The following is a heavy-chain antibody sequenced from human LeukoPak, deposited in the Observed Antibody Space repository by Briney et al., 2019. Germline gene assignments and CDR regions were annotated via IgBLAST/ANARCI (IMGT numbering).Heavy chain of an antibody. Sequence: SVKVSCKASGGTFSSYAISWVRQAPGQGLEWMGRIIPILGIANYAQKFQGRVTITADKSTSTAYMELSSLRSEDTAVYYCASLPGYSSSWYGASFDYWGQGTLVTVSS. D-gene: IGHD6-13*01. V-gene: IGHV1-69*04. CDR2: IIPILGIA. CDR1: GGTFSSYA. CDR3: ASLPGYSSSWYGASFDY. J-gene: IGHJ4*02.